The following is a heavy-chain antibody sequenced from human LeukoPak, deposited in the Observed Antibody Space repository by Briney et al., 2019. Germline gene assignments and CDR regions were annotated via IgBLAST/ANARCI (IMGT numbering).Heavy chain of an antibody. CDR2: IDTSGST. J-gene: IGHJ4*02. CDR1: GGSISSGSYY. D-gene: IGHD3-22*01. CDR3: AREVMGYDSSGYFPLCDY. V-gene: IGHV4-61*02. Sequence: SQTLSLTCTVSGGSISSGSYYWSWIRQPAGKGLEWIGRIDTSGSTNHYPSLKSRVTISVDTSKNQFSLKLSSVTAADTAVYYCAREVMGYDSSGYFPLCDYWGQGTLVTVSS.